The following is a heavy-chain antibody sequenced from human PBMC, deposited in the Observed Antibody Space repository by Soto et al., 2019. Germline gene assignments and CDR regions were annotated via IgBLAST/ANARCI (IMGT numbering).Heavy chain of an antibody. D-gene: IGHD3-10*01. J-gene: IGHJ4*02. CDR1: GGTFCSYA. Sequence: GASVKVSWKAFGGTFCSYAISWVRQAPGQGLEWMGGIIPIFGTANYAQKFQGRVTITADESPSTAYMELSSLRSEDTAVYYCARYVLRFGESENYYFDYWGQGTLVTVSS. CDR3: ARYVLRFGESENYYFDY. V-gene: IGHV1-69*13. CDR2: IIPIFGTA.